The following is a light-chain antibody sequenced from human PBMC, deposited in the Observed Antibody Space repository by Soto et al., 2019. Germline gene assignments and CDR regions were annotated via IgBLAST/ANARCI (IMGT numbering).Light chain of an antibody. V-gene: IGKV1-6*01. CDR1: QDIRNT. J-gene: IGKJ1*01. CDR3: LQHYNFSWT. CDR2: AAS. Sequence: AIQMTQSPSSLSASVGDRVTISCRASQDIRNTLAWYQQKPGEAPKLLIFAASNLQSGVPSRFSGSGSVTDFTLAITGLQPEDFATYFCLQHYNFSWTLGQGTKVDIK.